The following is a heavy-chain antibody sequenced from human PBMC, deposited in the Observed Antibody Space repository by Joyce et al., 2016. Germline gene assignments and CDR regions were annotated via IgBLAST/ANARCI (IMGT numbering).Heavy chain of an antibody. CDR3: ARGPMPPYAFDV. CDR1: GYSFSDSY. J-gene: IGHJ3*01. Sequence: QVNPVQSGAEVQKPGASVKVSCKASGYSFSDSYIHWVRQAPGQGLQGMGRNNPDTGDTIYAQKFQGRVTLTRDTFSSTVYMEVSRLRSDDTAVYFCARGPMPPYAFDVWGQGTLVTVST. V-gene: IGHV1-2*06. CDR2: NNPDTGDT. D-gene: IGHD2-2*01.